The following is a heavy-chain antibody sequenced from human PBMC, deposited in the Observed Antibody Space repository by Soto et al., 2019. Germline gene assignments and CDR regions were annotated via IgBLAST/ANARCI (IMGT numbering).Heavy chain of an antibody. CDR3: AVTGYLYYMDV. CDR1: GGSISSSSYY. CDR2: IYYSGST. Sequence: QLQLQESGPGLVKPSETLSLTCTVSGGSISSSSYYWGWIRQPPGKGLEWIGSIYYSGSTYYNPSHKSRVTISVDTSKNQFSLKLSSVTAADTAVYYCAVTGYLYYMDVWGKGTTVTVSS. J-gene: IGHJ6*03. D-gene: IGHD3-9*01. V-gene: IGHV4-39*01.